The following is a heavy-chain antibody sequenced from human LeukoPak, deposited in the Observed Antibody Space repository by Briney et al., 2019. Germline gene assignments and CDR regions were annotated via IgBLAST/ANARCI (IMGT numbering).Heavy chain of an antibody. D-gene: IGHD3-22*01. J-gene: IGHJ4*02. V-gene: IGHV3-15*01. CDR2: IKRKSNGGTT. CDR1: GFTFSNAW. Sequence: PGGSLRLSCAASGFTFSNAWMSWVRQAPGKGLEWIGRIKRKSNGGTTDYAAPVKGRFTISRDDSKNTLYLQMNGLKTEDTAVYYCTTALNYFHSSGYPVWGQGTLVTVSS. CDR3: TTALNYFHSSGYPV.